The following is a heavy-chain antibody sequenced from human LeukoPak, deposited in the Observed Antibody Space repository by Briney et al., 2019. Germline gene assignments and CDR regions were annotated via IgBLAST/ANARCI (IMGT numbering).Heavy chain of an antibody. J-gene: IGHJ4*02. CDR2: INQESTET. CDR3: AREVDRSFGY. CDR1: GFTFSDYY. D-gene: IGHD2-15*01. V-gene: IGHV3-7*01. Sequence: GSLRLSCAASGFTFSDYYMSWIRQAPGKGPEWVANINQESTETYYVDSVRGRFTISRDNAKNSLSLQMNSLRVEDTAVYYCAREVDRSFGYWGQGNLVTVSS.